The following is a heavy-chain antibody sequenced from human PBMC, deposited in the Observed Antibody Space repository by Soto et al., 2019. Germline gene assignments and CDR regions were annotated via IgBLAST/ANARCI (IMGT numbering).Heavy chain of an antibody. D-gene: IGHD2-2*01. CDR2: INAGNGNT. Sequence: GASVKVSCKASGYTFTSYAMHWVRQSPGQRLDWMGWINAGNGNTKYSQKFQGRVTITRDTSASTAYMELSSLRSEDTAVYYCARSIVVVPAAILDWCAFAIWGQGTMVTVSS. CDR3: ARSIVVVPAAILDWCAFAI. J-gene: IGHJ3*02. V-gene: IGHV1-3*01. CDR1: GYTFTSYA.